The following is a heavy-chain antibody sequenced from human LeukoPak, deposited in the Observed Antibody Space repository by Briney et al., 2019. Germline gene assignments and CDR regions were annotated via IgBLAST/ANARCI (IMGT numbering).Heavy chain of an antibody. CDR3: ARETRDRELDTILVHFDY. J-gene: IGHJ4*02. CDR1: GYTFSSYG. CDR2: ISAYNGST. V-gene: IGHV1-18*01. Sequence: ASVKVSCKASGYTFSSYGICWGRQPPGQGLEWMGWISAYNGSTNYAQKFQGRVTMTTDTSTRTAYMEQRSSRTDDTTVYYSARETRDRELDTILVHFDYWGQGTLVTVSS. D-gene: IGHD5-24*01.